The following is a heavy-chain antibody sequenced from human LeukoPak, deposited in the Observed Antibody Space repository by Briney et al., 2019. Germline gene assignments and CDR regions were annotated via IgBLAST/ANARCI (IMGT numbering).Heavy chain of an antibody. J-gene: IGHJ4*02. CDR3: ARVEYCTKGVCINFDL. V-gene: IGHV1-2*02. CDR1: GYTFTGYY. CDR2: INPNSGGT. Sequence: ASVKVSCKASGYTFTGYYMHWVRQAPGQGLERMGWINPNSGGTNYAQKFQGRVTVTRDTSTSTAYMELSGLRADDTAAYYCARVEYCTKGVCINFDLWGQGTLVTVSS. D-gene: IGHD2-8*01.